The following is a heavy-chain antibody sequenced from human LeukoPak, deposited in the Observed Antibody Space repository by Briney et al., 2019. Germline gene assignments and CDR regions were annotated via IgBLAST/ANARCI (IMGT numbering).Heavy chain of an antibody. CDR3: AKDWTPHNRVYDCLDA. Sequence: GGSLRLSCVGSGFAFGYHAMSWVRQAPGTGPEWVATIGSGADLFYAEPVTGRFTISRDDPRNTVWLQLNSLRAEDTALYYCAKDWTPHNRVYDCLDAWGQGTQVTVSS. V-gene: IGHV3-23*01. CDR1: GFAFGYHA. J-gene: IGHJ5*02. CDR2: IGSGADL. D-gene: IGHD3-16*01.